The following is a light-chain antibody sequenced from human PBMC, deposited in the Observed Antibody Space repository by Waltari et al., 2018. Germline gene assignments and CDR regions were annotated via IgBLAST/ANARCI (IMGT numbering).Light chain of an antibody. J-gene: IGKJ1*01. CDR3: QQYYSSPWT. V-gene: IGKV4-1*01. CDR2: WAS. Sequence: DIVMTQSPDSLAVSLGERANIHCKSSQSVLYSSNNNNYLAWYQQKPGQPPKLLIYWASTRESGVPDRFSGSGSGTDFTLTISSLQAEDVAVYYCQQYYSSPWTFGQGTKVEIK. CDR1: QSVLYSSNNNNY.